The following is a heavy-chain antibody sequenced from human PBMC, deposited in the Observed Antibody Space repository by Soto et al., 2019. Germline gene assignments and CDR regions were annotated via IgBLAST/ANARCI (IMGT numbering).Heavy chain of an antibody. V-gene: IGHV4-59*01. D-gene: IGHD3-9*01. Sequence: SETLSLTCVVSGGSLSSYYWSWIRQPPGKGLEWIGYIYYSGSTNYNPSLKSRVTISVDTSKNQFSLKLSSVTAADTAVYYCARGQPSYDILTGYFGSTINWFDPWGQGTLVTVSS. J-gene: IGHJ5*02. CDR1: GGSLSSYY. CDR2: IYYSGST. CDR3: ARGQPSYDILTGYFGSTINWFDP.